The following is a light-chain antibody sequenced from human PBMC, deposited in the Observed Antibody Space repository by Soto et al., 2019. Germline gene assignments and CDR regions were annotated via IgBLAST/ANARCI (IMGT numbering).Light chain of an antibody. CDR1: SSDVGGYNF. CDR3: SSFAGGNNLL. V-gene: IGLV2-8*01. CDR2: EVS. J-gene: IGLJ2*01. Sequence: QSVLTQPPSASGSPGQSVTISCTGTSSDVGGYNFVSWYQQHPGKAPKLLIYEVSKWPSGVPDRFSGSKSDNTASLTVSGLQAEDEADYYCSSFAGGNNLLFGGGTKLTVL.